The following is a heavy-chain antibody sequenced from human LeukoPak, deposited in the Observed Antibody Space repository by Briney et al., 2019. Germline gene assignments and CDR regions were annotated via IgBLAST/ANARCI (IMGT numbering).Heavy chain of an antibody. J-gene: IGHJ4*02. CDR3: ARVPQMTTITD. CDR2: IYYSGSA. CDR1: GGSFSGYY. V-gene: IGHV4-59*08. Sequence: SETLSLTCAVYGGSFSGYYWSWIRQPPGKGLEWIGYIYYSGSANYNPSLKSRVSISIDTSKNQFSLRLSSVTAADTAVYYCARVPQMTTITDWGQGTLVTVSS. D-gene: IGHD5-24*01.